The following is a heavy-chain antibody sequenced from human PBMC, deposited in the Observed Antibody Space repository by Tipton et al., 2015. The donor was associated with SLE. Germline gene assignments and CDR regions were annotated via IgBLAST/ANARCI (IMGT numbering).Heavy chain of an antibody. D-gene: IGHD2-2*03. J-gene: IGHJ6*03. CDR2: VSISGNT. CDR3: ARGVAIYWITYYDYYMDV. CDR1: GDSFSSYY. Sequence: TLSLTCTVSGDSFSSYYWSWIRQPAGKGLEWIGRVSISGNTNYNPSLKSRATMSLDTSKNQLSLELTSVTAADTGVYYCARGVAIYWITYYDYYMDVWGKGTTVTVSS. V-gene: IGHV4-4*07.